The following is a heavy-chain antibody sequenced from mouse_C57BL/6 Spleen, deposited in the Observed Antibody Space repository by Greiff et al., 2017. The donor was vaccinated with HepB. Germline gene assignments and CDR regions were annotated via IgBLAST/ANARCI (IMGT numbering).Heavy chain of an antibody. V-gene: IGHV10-1*01. Sequence: EVQLQQSGGGLVQPKGSLKLSCAASGFSFNTYAMNWVRQAPGKGLEWVARIRSKSNNYATYYADSVKDRFTISRDDSESMLYLQMNNLKTEDTAMYYCVRDDYDGNYYAMDYWGQGTSVTVSS. J-gene: IGHJ4*01. D-gene: IGHD2-4*01. CDR3: VRDDYDGNYYAMDY. CDR2: IRSKSNNYAT. CDR1: GFSFNTYA.